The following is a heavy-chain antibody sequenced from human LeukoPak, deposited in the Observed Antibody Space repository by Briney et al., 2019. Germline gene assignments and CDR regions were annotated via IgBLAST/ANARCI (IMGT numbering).Heavy chain of an antibody. CDR1: GFTFSSDT. D-gene: IGHD2-15*01. CDR2: INSGSST. Sequence: PGGSLRLSCVASGFTFSSDTMNWVRQAPGKGLEWVSKINSGSSTTYADSVKGRFTISRDNANNSLNLQMNSLRAEDTAVYFCARGYCSGDNCYSAPDYWGQGTLVTVSS. V-gene: IGHV3-48*01. CDR3: ARGYCSGDNCYSAPDY. J-gene: IGHJ4*02.